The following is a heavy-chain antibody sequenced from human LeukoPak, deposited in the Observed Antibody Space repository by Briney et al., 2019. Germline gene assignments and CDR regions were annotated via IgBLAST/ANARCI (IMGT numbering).Heavy chain of an antibody. CDR1: GFTFDDYA. Sequence: GGSLRLSCAASGFTFDDYAMHWVRQAPGKGQEWVSGISWNSGSIGYADSVKGRFTISRDNAKNSLYLQMNSLRAEDTALYYCAKGKGYSSSWYYFDYWGKGTLVTVSS. CDR3: AKGKGYSSSWYYFDY. J-gene: IGHJ4*02. CDR2: ISWNSGSI. D-gene: IGHD6-13*01. V-gene: IGHV3-9*01.